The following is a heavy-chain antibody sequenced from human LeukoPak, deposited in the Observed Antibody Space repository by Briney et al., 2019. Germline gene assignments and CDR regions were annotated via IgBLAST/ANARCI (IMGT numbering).Heavy chain of an antibody. V-gene: IGHV3-23*01. CDR1: GFTFSSYA. Sequence: GGSLRLSCAASGFTFSSYAMSWVRQAPGRGLEWVSAISGSGGSTYYADSVKGRFTIPRDNSKNTLYRQMNSVLAEDTAVYFFAKIWVVTPAAFDIWGQGTMVTVSS. D-gene: IGHD4-23*01. CDR2: ISGSGGST. J-gene: IGHJ3*02. CDR3: AKIWVVTPAAFDI.